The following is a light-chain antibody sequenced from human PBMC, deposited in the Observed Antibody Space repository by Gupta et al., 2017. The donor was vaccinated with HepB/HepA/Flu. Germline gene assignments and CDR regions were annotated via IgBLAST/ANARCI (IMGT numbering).Light chain of an antibody. CDR1: KLGNNY. CDR3: QAWDSTTVI. Sequence: SYDLTQPPSVSVSPGQTASIPCSGSKLGNNYVCWYQQKPGQSPVLVIFEDNNLPSGIPERFSGSNSRNTATLTISGTQTIDDADYYCQAWDSTTVIFGGGTRLSVL. CDR2: EDN. J-gene: IGLJ2*01. V-gene: IGLV3-1*01.